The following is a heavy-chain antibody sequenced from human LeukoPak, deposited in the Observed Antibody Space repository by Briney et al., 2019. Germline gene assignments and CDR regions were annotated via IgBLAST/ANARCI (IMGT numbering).Heavy chain of an antibody. V-gene: IGHV4-59*08. CDR2: IYYSGST. CDR1: GGSISSYY. D-gene: IGHD3-3*01. J-gene: IGHJ6*03. CDR3: ARLEGSTIFGVVHYMDV. Sequence: NPSETLSLTCTVSGGSISSYYWSWIRQPPGKGLEWIGYIYYSGSTNYNPSLKSRVTISVDTSKNQFSLKLSSVTAADTAVYYCARLEGSTIFGVVHYMDVWGKGTTVTVSS.